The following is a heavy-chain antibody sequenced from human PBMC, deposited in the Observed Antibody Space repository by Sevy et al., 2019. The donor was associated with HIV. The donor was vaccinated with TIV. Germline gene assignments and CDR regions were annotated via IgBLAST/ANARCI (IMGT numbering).Heavy chain of an antibody. J-gene: IGHJ4*02. V-gene: IGHV4-34*01. CDR3: VRFDTKIKIFGVPRGAY. CDR1: GGSFSDFY. D-gene: IGHD3-3*01. CDR2: INHREVT. Sequence: SETLSLTCTVYGGSFSDFYWNWIRQSPGKGLEWIGAINHREVTNYNPSLKSRATISADASNRQFSLKLTSVTAADTAVYYCVRFDTKIKIFGVPRGAYWGPGTLVTVSS.